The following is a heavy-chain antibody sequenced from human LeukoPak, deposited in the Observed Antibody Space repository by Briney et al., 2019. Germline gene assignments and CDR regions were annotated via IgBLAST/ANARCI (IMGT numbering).Heavy chain of an antibody. J-gene: IGHJ4*02. D-gene: IGHD2-2*01. CDR2: IFNSGST. CDR1: AGSIRSYY. Sequence: SETLSLTCTVPAGSIRSYYWSWIRQPPGKGLELVGYIFNSGSTNYNPTLKSRVTMSLDTSKSQFSLRLNSVTAADTAVYYCAKIVGLPATMAYFDYWGQGILITVSS. V-gene: IGHV4-59*01. CDR3: AKIVGLPATMAYFDY.